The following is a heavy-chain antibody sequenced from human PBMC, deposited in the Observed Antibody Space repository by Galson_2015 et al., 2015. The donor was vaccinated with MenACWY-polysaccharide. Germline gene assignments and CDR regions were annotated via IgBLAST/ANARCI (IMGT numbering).Heavy chain of an antibody. CDR3: ARAAYCTHYCYYYYYMDV. V-gene: IGHV1-2*02. CDR1: GYTFTGNF. Sequence: SVKVSCKASGYTFTGNFIHWVRQAPGQGLEWMGWINPNSGATDYAQKFQGRVTMTSDTSTSTVYMEVRSLGSDDTAIYYCARAAYCTHYCYYYYYMDVWGKGTTVTVSS. J-gene: IGHJ6*03. D-gene: IGHD2-8*01. CDR2: INPNSGAT.